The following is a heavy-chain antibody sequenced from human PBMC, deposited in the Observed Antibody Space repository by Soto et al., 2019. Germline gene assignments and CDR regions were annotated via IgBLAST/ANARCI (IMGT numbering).Heavy chain of an antibody. CDR3: ARSKMVEQDPWWIDY. V-gene: IGHV4-4*02. J-gene: IGHJ4*02. Sequence: VQLQESGAGLVKPSGTLSLTCAVSGNSITSSNWWMWVRQSPGKGLDWIGEIYHTGHTNYNPSLKRRVTKSVDKFKNQFPLKLNSVNAANTAVYYCARSKMVEQDPWWIDYWGQGTLVTVSS. CDR1: GNSITSSNW. D-gene: IGHD2-15*01. CDR2: IYHTGHT.